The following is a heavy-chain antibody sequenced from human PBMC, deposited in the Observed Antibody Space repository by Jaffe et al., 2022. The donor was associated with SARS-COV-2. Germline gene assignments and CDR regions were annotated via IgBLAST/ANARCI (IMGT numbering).Heavy chain of an antibody. D-gene: IGHD3-3*01. V-gene: IGHV3-30*18. CDR1: GFTFSSYG. CDR2: ISYDGSNK. CDR3: ANSEKYYDFWSGPLGYGMDV. Sequence: QVQLVESGGGVVQPGRSLRLSCAASGFTFSSYGMHWVRQAPGKGLEWVAVISYDGSNKYYADSVKGRFTISRDNSKNTLYLQMNSLRAEDTAVYYCANSEKYYDFWSGPLGYGMDVWGQGTTVTVSS. J-gene: IGHJ6*02.